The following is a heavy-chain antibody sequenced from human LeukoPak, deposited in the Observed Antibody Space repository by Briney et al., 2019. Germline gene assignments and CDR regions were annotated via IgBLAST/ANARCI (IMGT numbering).Heavy chain of an antibody. CDR1: GYTFTGYY. CDR2: INPNSGGT. J-gene: IGHJ4*02. CDR3: ARDMVRGVIYSHYFDY. V-gene: IGHV1-2*02. D-gene: IGHD3-10*01. Sequence: ASVKVSCKASGYTFTGYYIHWLRQAPGQGLEWMGFINPNSGGTNYAQKFQGRVTMTRDTSISTAYMELSRLRSDDTVVYYCARDMVRGVIYSHYFDYWGQGTLVTVSS.